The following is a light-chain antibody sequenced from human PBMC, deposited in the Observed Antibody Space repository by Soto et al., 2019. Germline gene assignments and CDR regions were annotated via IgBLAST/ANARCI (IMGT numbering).Light chain of an antibody. J-gene: IGKJ1*01. CDR2: GAS. Sequence: EIVLTQSPGTLSLSPGARATLSCRASQSVSNNYLAWYQQKPGQAPRLLIYGASNRATGIPDRFSGSGSGTEFTLTISRLEPEDFAVYDCQQYGSSGTFGQGTKVDIK. CDR3: QQYGSSGT. CDR1: QSVSNNY. V-gene: IGKV3-20*01.